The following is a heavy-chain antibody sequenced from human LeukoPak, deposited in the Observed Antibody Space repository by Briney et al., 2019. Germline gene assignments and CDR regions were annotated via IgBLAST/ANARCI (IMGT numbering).Heavy chain of an antibody. V-gene: IGHV4-59*08. Sequence: SETLSLTCTVSGGSISSYYWSWIRQPPGKGLEWIGYIYYSGSTNYNPSLKSRVTISVDTSKNQFSLKLSSVTAADTAVYYCARHVYGEYGPGDYWGQGILVTVSS. J-gene: IGHJ4*02. D-gene: IGHD4-17*01. CDR2: IYYSGST. CDR1: GGSISSYY. CDR3: ARHVYGEYGPGDY.